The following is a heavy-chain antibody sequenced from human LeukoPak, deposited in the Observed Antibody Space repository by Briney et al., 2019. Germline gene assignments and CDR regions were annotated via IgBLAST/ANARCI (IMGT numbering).Heavy chain of an antibody. CDR2: INTNTGNP. V-gene: IGHV7-4-1*02. CDR3: ARNEPYYDILTGYLYYYYGMDV. CDR1: GYTFTSYA. D-gene: IGHD3-9*01. Sequence: ASVKVSCKASGYTFTSYAMNWERQAPGQGLEWMGWINTNTGNPTYAQGFTGRFVFSLDTSVSTAYLQISSLKAEDTAVYYCARNEPYYDILTGYLYYYYGMDVWGQGTTVTVSS. J-gene: IGHJ6*02.